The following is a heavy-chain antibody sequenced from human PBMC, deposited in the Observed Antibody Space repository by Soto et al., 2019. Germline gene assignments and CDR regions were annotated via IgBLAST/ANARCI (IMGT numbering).Heavy chain of an antibody. V-gene: IGHV1-69*12. CDR1: GGTFSSYA. Sequence: QVQLVQSGAEVKKPGSSVKVSCKASGGTFSSYAISWVRQAPGQGLEWMGGIIPIFGTANYAQKFQGRVTMTADESTSTDYMELSSLRSEDTAVYYCAKGMGYGDYDAFDIWGQGTMVTVSS. J-gene: IGHJ3*02. CDR3: AKGMGYGDYDAFDI. CDR2: IIPIFGTA. D-gene: IGHD4-17*01.